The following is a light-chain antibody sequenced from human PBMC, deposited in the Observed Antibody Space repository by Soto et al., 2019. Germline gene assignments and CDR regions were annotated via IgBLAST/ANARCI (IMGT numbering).Light chain of an antibody. CDR1: SSNIGADYD. CDR3: QPYDSSLSAWV. CDR2: GNI. V-gene: IGLV1-40*01. J-gene: IGLJ3*02. Sequence: QSVLTQPPSVSGAPGQRVTMSCTGISSNIGADYDVHWFQHLPGTAPKLLIYGNINRLSGVPDRFSGSKSGTSASLAITGLQAEDEADYYCQPYDSSLSAWVFGGGTKLTVL.